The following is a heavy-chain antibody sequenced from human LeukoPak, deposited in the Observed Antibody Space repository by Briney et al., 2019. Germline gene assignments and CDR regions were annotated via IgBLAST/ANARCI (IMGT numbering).Heavy chain of an antibody. CDR2: ISGSGGST. CDR1: GFTFSSYA. D-gene: IGHD3-10*01. Sequence: GGSLRLSCAASGFTFSSYAMSWVRQAPGKGLEWVSAISGSGGSTYYADSVKGRFTISRDNSKNTLYLQMNSLRAKDTAVYYCAKNRMVRGVRPPLDYWGQGTLVTVSS. V-gene: IGHV3-23*01. J-gene: IGHJ4*02. CDR3: AKNRMVRGVRPPLDY.